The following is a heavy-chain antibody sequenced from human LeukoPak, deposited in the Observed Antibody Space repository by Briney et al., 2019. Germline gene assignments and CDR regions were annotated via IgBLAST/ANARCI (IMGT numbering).Heavy chain of an antibody. D-gene: IGHD2-21*02. CDR3: AVQYCGGDCYPLYFDY. V-gene: IGHV5-51*01. CDR2: IYPGDSDT. CDR1: GYSFTSYW. J-gene: IGHJ4*02. Sequence: GESLKISCKCSGYSFTSYWIGWVRQMPGKGLEWMGIIYPGDSDTRYSPSFQGQVTISADKSISTAYLQWSSLKASDTAMYYCAVQYCGGDCYPLYFDYWGQGTLVTVSS.